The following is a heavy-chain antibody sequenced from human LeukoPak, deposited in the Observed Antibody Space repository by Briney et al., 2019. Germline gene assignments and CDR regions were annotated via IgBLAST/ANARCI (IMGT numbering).Heavy chain of an antibody. Sequence: SETLSLTCTVSGGSISSYYWSWIRQPPGKGLEWIGYIYYSGSTNYNPSLKSRVTISVDTSKNQFSLKLSSVTAADTAVYYCARGNFYDSSGYYRDYYYYGMDVWGQGTTVTVSS. V-gene: IGHV4-59*01. D-gene: IGHD3-22*01. J-gene: IGHJ6*02. CDR2: IYYSGST. CDR3: ARGNFYDSSGYYRDYYYYGMDV. CDR1: GGSISSYY.